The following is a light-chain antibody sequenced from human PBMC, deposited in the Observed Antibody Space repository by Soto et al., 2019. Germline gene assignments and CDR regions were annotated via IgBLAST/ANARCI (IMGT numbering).Light chain of an antibody. CDR2: GAS. Sequence: EIVMTQSPATLSVSPGERATLSCRASQSVSSNLAWYQQKPGQAPRLLIYGASTRATGIPARFSGSGSGTEFTLTISSLQSEDFAVDYCQQYKNWPRLLYTFGQGTKLEIK. V-gene: IGKV3-15*01. J-gene: IGKJ2*01. CDR1: QSVSSN. CDR3: QQYKNWPRLLYT.